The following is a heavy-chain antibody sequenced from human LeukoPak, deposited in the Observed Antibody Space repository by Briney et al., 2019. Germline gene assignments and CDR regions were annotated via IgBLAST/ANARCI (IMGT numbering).Heavy chain of an antibody. CDR3: ARDRAPIAVAGTFDY. D-gene: IGHD6-13*01. V-gene: IGHV1-2*02. J-gene: IGHJ4*02. Sequence: ASVKVSCKASGYTFTGYYMHWVRQAPGQGLEWMGWINPNSGGTNYAQKFQGRVTMTRDTSISTAYMELSRLRSDDTAVYYCARDRAPIAVAGTFDYWGQGTLVTVSS. CDR2: INPNSGGT. CDR1: GYTFTGYY.